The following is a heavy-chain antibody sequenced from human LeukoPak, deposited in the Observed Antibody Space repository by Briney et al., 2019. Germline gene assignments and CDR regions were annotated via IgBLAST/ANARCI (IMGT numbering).Heavy chain of an antibody. V-gene: IGHV3-66*01. J-gene: IGHJ4*02. D-gene: IGHD3-10*01. CDR3: ARGAGERYFDY. Sequence: GGSLRLSCAAAGFSVSSNYMTWVRQAPGKGLEWVSVTYSGGSTYYADSVKGRFTISRDNSKNTLYLQMNSLRAEYTAVYYCARGAGERYFDYWGQGTLVTVSS. CDR2: TYSGGST. CDR1: GFSVSSNY.